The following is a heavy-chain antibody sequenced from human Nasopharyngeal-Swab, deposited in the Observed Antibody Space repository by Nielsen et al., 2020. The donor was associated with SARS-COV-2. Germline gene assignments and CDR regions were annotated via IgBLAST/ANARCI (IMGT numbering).Heavy chain of an antibody. CDR1: GFTFSDYY. J-gene: IGHJ3*02. V-gene: IGHV3-11*04. Sequence: GESLKISCAASGFTFSDYYMSWIRQAPGKGLEWVSYISSSGSTIYYADSVKGRFTISRDNAKNSLYLQMNSLRDEDTAVYYCARDPLSVVVPAADAFDIWGQGTMVTVSS. CDR2: ISSSGSTI. CDR3: ARDPLSVVVPAADAFDI. D-gene: IGHD2-2*01.